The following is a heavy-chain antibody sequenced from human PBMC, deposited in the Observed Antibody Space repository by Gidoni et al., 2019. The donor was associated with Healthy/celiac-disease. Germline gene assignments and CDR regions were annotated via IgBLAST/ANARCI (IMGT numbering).Heavy chain of an antibody. Sequence: QVQLQESGPGLVKPSQTLSLTCTVSGGSISSGSYYWSWIRQPAGKGLEWIGRIYTSGSTNYNPSLKSRVTISVDTSKNQFSLKLSSVTAADTAVYYCARAVRAIFVQKDDSYGMDVWGQGTTVTVSS. CDR1: GGSISSGSYY. V-gene: IGHV4-61*02. D-gene: IGHD3-3*01. CDR2: IYTSGST. J-gene: IGHJ6*02. CDR3: ARAVRAIFVQKDDSYGMDV.